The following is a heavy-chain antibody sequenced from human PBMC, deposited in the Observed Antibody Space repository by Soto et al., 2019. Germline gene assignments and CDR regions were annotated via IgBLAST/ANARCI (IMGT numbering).Heavy chain of an antibody. V-gene: IGHV3-53*01. Sequence: PVGSLRLSFAASGFTVSSNYMSWVRQAPGKGLEWVSVIYSGGSTYYADSVKGLFTISRDDSKNTLYLQMNSLRVEDTAVYFCARDASAYDGGWYPRGFYXWGQATRVTVSX. J-gene: IGHJ5*02. CDR1: GFTVSSNY. CDR2: IYSGGST. D-gene: IGHD6-19*01. CDR3: ARDASAYDGGWYPRGFYX.